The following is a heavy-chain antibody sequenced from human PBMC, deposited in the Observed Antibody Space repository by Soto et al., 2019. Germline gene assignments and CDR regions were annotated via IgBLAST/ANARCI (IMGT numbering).Heavy chain of an antibody. CDR3: ARAINSRFGEFLN. J-gene: IGHJ4*02. V-gene: IGHV1-69*06. CDR1: GGTFSSYA. D-gene: IGHD3-10*01. CDR2: IIPIFGRA. Sequence: ASVKVSCKASGGTFSSYAISWVRQAPGQGLEWMGGIIPIFGRANYAQKFQGRVTITEDKSTRTAYMDMSSVRSEDTDVYYCARAINSRFGEFLNWGQGTLVTVSS.